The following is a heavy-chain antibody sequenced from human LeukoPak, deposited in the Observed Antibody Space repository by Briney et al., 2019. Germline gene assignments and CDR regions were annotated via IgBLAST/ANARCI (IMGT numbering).Heavy chain of an antibody. CDR1: GFTFSAYS. CDR2: IGAAGSHI. V-gene: IGHV3-21*01. Sequence: PGGSLRLSCAASGFTFSAYSMNWVRQAPGEGLEWVSPIGAAGSHIYYADSMKGRFTISRDNAKSSLFLQMNSLRAEDTGIYYCVRVGSGATRADTLDLWGQGTMVTVSS. D-gene: IGHD6-19*01. CDR3: VRVGSGATRADTLDL. J-gene: IGHJ3*01.